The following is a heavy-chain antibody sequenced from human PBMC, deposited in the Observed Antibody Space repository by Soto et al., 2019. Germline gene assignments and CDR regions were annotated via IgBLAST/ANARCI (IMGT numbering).Heavy chain of an antibody. D-gene: IGHD5-12*01. Sequence: GGSLRLSCAASGFTFSSYGMHWVRQAPGKGLEWVAVISYDGSNKYYADSVKGRFTISRDNSKNTLYLQMNSLRAEDTAVYYCAKEYSGYDFGSDYWGQGTLVTVSS. CDR1: GFTFSSYG. V-gene: IGHV3-30*18. CDR3: AKEYSGYDFGSDY. J-gene: IGHJ4*02. CDR2: ISYDGSNK.